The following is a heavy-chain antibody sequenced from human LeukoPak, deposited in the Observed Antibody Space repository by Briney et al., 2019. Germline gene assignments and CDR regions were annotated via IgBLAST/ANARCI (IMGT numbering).Heavy chain of an antibody. D-gene: IGHD7-27*01. CDR3: ARDEATGDLRAFDI. CDR1: GYSISSGYY. CDR2: IYHSGST. V-gene: IGHV4-38-2*02. J-gene: IGHJ3*02. Sequence: PSETLSLTCTVSGYSISSGYYRGWIRQPPGKGLEWIGSIYHSGSTYYNPSLKSRVTISVDTSKNQFSLKLSSVTAADTAVYYCARDEATGDLRAFDIWGQGTMVTVSS.